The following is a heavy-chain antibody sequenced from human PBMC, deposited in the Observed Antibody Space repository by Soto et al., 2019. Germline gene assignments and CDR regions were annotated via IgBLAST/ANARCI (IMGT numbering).Heavy chain of an antibody. D-gene: IGHD6-6*01. CDR2: IWSDGSKE. V-gene: IGHV3-30*02. J-gene: IGHJ4*02. CDR1: GFTFSSYG. Sequence: GGSLRLSCIASGFTFSSYGMHWVRRAPGKGLEWVAIIWSDGSKEYYADSVKGRFSISRDNSKNTLYLQMNSLGAEDTAVYYCAKDEYSGSSYYFDYWGQGALVTVSS. CDR3: AKDEYSGSSYYFDY.